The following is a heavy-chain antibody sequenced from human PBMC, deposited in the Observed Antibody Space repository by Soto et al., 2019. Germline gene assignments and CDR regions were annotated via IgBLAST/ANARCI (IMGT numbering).Heavy chain of an antibody. V-gene: IGHV4-34*01. J-gene: IGHJ6*02. D-gene: IGHD3-10*01. CDR3: ARQGFGALHGLVDG. Sequence: SETLSLTCAVYGGSFSGYYWSWIRQPPGKGLEWIGEINHSGSTNYNPSLKSRVTISVDTSKSQFSLKLSSVTATDTAVYYCARQGFGALHGLVDGWGQGTTVTVSS. CDR2: INHSGST. CDR1: GGSFSGYY.